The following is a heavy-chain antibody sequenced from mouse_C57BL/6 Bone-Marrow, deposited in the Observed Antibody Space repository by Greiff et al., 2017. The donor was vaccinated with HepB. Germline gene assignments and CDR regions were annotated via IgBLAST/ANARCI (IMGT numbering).Heavy chain of an antibody. D-gene: IGHD2-4*01. V-gene: IGHV1-76*01. CDR3: ARSMILYYFGY. CDR1: GYTFTDYY. J-gene: IGHJ2*01. Sequence: QVQLQQSGAELVRPGASVKLSCKASGYTFTDYYINWVKQRPGQGLEWIARIYPGSGNTYYNEKFKGKATLTAEKSSSTAYMQLSSLTSEDSAVYFCARSMILYYFGYWGQGTTLTVSS. CDR2: IYPGSGNT.